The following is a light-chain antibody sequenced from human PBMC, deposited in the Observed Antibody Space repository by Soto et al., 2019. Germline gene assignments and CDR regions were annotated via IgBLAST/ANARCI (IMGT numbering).Light chain of an antibody. CDR1: QSVSSSY. J-gene: IGKJ3*01. Sequence: EIVLTQSPGTLSLSPGERATLSCRASQSVSSSYLAWYQQKPGQAPRLLIYGASSRATGIPDRFSGSGSGTAVTLTFSRLEPEDFAVYYCQQYGRSPFTFGPGTKVDMK. V-gene: IGKV3-20*01. CDR3: QQYGRSPFT. CDR2: GAS.